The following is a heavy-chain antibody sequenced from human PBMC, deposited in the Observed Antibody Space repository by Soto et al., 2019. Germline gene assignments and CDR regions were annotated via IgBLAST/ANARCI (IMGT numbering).Heavy chain of an antibody. V-gene: IGHV1-58*01. CDR1: GFTFPSSA. CDR3: AAVPYYYDTSGTYFDY. CDR2: IVVGSGNT. J-gene: IGHJ4*02. D-gene: IGHD3-22*01. Sequence: QMQLVQSGPEVKKPGTSVKVSCKASGFTFPSSAVQWVRQARGQRLEWIARIVVGSGNTNYAQKFQERLTISRDMSTNTAYRELSSLRSEDAAVYYCAAVPYYYDTSGTYFDYWGQGTLVTVSS.